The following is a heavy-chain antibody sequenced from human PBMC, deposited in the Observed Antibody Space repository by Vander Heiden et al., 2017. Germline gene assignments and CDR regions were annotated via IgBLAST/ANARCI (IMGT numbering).Heavy chain of an antibody. V-gene: IGHV1-8*01. D-gene: IGHD3-16*02. CDR3: ASVRGMITFGGVIVPYGMDV. Sequence: QVQLVQSGAEVKKPGASVKVSCKASGYTFTSYDINGVRQATGQGLEWMGWINPNSGNTGYAQKFQGRVTMTRNTSISTAYMELSSLRSEDTAVYYCASVRGMITFGGVIVPYGMDVWGQGTTVTVSS. J-gene: IGHJ6*02. CDR2: INPNSGNT. CDR1: GYTFTSYD.